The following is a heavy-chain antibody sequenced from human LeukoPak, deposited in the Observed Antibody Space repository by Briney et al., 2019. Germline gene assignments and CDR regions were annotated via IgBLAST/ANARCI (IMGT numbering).Heavy chain of an antibody. V-gene: IGHV3-33*01. J-gene: IGHJ4*02. CDR2: IWYDGSNK. CDR3: ARVHDSSGYYLD. D-gene: IGHD3-22*01. CDR1: GFTFSSYG. Sequence: GRSLRLSCAASGFTFSSYGMHWVRQAPGRGLEWVAVIWYDGSNKYYADSVRGRFTISRDNSKNTLYLQMNSLRAEDTAVYYCARVHDSSGYYLDWGQGTLVTVSS.